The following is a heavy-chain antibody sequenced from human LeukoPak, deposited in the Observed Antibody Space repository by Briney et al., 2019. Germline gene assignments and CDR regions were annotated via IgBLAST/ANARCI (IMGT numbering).Heavy chain of an antibody. D-gene: IGHD6-19*01. V-gene: IGHV4-61*02. J-gene: IGHJ4*02. CDR2: IYTSGST. CDR1: GGSISSGSYY. Sequence: PSQTLSLTCTVSGGSISSGSYYWSWIRQPAGKGLEWIGRIYTSGSTNYNPSLKSRVTISVDTSKNQFSLKLSSVTAADTAVYYCARDLVAVAGTEHYFDYWGQGTLVTVSS. CDR3: ARDLVAVAGTEHYFDY.